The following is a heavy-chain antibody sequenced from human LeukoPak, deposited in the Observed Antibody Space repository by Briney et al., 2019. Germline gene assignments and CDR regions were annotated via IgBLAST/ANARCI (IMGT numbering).Heavy chain of an antibody. CDR2: IIPIFGTA. D-gene: IGHD6-19*01. CDR1: GGTFTSYA. V-gene: IGHV1-69*13. CDR3: ARDGSSGWYYFDY. J-gene: IGHJ4*02. Sequence: SVKVSCKASGGTFTSYAISWVRQAPGQGLEWMGGIIPIFGTANYAQKFQGRVTITADESTSTAYMELSSLRSEDTAVYYCARDGSSGWYYFDYWGQGTLVTVSS.